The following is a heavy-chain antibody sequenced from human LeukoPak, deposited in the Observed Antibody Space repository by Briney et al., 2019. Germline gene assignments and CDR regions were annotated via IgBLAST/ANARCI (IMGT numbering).Heavy chain of an antibody. D-gene: IGHD3-9*01. Sequence: ASVKVSCKASGYTFTGYYMHWVRQAPGQGLEWTGWINPNSGGTNYAQKFQGRVTMTRDTSISTAYMELSRLRSDDTAVNYCARDTDFDWLLYYFDYWGQGTLVTVSS. CDR2: INPNSGGT. V-gene: IGHV1-2*02. J-gene: IGHJ4*02. CDR3: ARDTDFDWLLYYFDY. CDR1: GYTFTGYY.